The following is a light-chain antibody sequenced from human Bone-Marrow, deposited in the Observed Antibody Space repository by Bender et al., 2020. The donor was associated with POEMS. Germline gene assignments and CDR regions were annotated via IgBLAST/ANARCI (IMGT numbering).Light chain of an antibody. V-gene: IGLV1-36*01. J-gene: IGLJ3*02. CDR3: SAWDDSLSGWV. CDR2: YDD. CDR1: SSNIGNHG. Sequence: QSVLTQPPSLSGAPGQRVTISCTGSSSNIGNHGVNWYQQLPGEAPKLLIYYDDLLTPGVSDRFSASKAGTSASLAISELQSEDEALYYCSAWDDSLSGWVFGGGTKLTV.